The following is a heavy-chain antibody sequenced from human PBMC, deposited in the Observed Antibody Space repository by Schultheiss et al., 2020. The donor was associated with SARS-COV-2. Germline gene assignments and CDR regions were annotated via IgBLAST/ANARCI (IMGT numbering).Heavy chain of an antibody. CDR3: ARGRGAGDQGRAFDI. V-gene: IGHV4-61*02. CDR1: GDSISSGNYY. Sequence: SQTLSLTCTVSGDSISSGNYYWTWIRQPAGKGLEWIGRFFTTGYTKYNPSLQSRVTISVDTSKNQFSLKLSSVTAADTAVYYCARGRGAGDQGRAFDIWGQGTMVTVSS. J-gene: IGHJ3*02. CDR2: FFTTGYT. D-gene: IGHD7-27*01.